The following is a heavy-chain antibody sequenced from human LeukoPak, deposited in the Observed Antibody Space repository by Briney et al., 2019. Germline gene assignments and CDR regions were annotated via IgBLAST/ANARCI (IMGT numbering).Heavy chain of an antibody. V-gene: IGHV1-69*06. CDR2: IIPIFGTA. CDR1: GGTFSSYA. CDR3: ASGVSGYCSSTSCYSRYGMDV. D-gene: IGHD2-2*01. J-gene: IGHJ6*04. Sequence: SSVKVSCKASGGTFSSYAISWVRQAPGQGLEWMGGIIPIFGTANYAQKFQGRVTITADKSTSTAYMELSSLRSEDTAVYYCASGVSGYCSSTSCYSRYGMDVWGKGTTVTVSS.